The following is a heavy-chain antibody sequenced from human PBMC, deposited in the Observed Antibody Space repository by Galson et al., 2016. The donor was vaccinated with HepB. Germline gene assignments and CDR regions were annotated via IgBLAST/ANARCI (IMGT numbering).Heavy chain of an antibody. CDR3: ARSLGWYFDV. V-gene: IGHV3-21*01. J-gene: IGHJ2*01. CDR1: GFTFDNYT. D-gene: IGHD6-6*01. CDR2: VSHSSTYA. Sequence: SLRLSCAASGFTFDNYTMNWLRQAPGTGLEWVSSVSHSSTYAYYADSVEGRFTISRDNAKNSLYLEMNSLRVEDTAVFYCARSLGWYFDVWGRGTLVTVSS.